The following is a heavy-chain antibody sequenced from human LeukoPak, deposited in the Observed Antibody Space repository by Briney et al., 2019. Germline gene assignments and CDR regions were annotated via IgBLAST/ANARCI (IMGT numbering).Heavy chain of an antibody. D-gene: IGHD3-22*01. CDR3: ARGRITMIRCFDY. CDR1: GGTFSSYA. V-gene: IGHV1-69*01. Sequence: SVKVSCKASGGTFSSYAISWVRQAPGQGLEWMGEIIPIFGTANYAQKFQGRVTITADESTSTAYMELSSLRSEDTAVYYCARGRITMIRCFDYWGQGTLVTVSS. CDR2: IIPIFGTA. J-gene: IGHJ4*02.